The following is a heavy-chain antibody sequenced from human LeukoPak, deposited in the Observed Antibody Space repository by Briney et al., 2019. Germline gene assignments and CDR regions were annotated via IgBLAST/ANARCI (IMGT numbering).Heavy chain of an antibody. Sequence: PSETLSLTCTVSGGSLSSYYWSWIRQPPGKGLEWIGYIYSSGSTNYNPSLKSRVTISVDTSKNQFSLKLSSVTAADTAVYYCARVEYGGNFDYWGQGTLVTVSS. CDR3: ARVEYGGNFDY. CDR2: IYSSGST. CDR1: GGSLSSYY. V-gene: IGHV4-59*01. J-gene: IGHJ4*02. D-gene: IGHD4-23*01.